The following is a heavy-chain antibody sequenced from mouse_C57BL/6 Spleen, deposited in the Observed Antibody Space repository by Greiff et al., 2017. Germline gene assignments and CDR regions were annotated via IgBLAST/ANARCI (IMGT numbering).Heavy chain of an antibody. CDR2: IYPRDGST. CDR3: ARVPKYSGSLYYAMDY. CDR1: GYTFTDHT. J-gene: IGHJ4*01. V-gene: IGHV1-78*01. Sequence: VQLQQSDAVLVKPGASVKISCKVSGYTFTDHTIHWMKQRPEQGLEWIGYIYPRDGSTKYNEKFKGKATLTADKSSSTAYMQLNSLTSEDSAVYFCARVPKYSGSLYYAMDYWGQGTSVTGSS. D-gene: IGHD1-1*01.